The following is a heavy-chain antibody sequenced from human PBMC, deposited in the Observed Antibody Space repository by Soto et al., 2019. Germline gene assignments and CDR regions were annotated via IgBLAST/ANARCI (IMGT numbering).Heavy chain of an antibody. Sequence: GESLKISCKGSGYSFTTYWISWVRQMPGKGLEWMGIIYPGDSDTRYGPSFRGQVTISADKSISTAYLQWSSLKASDTAMYYCASPRYSGSYYDAFDLWGQGTMVTVSS. CDR2: IYPGDSDT. D-gene: IGHD1-26*01. J-gene: IGHJ3*01. CDR3: ASPRYSGSYYDAFDL. CDR1: GYSFTTYW. V-gene: IGHV5-51*01.